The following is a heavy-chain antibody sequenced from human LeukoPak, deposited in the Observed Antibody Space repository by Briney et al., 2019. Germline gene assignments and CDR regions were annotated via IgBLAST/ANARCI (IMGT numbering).Heavy chain of an antibody. V-gene: IGHV4-34*01. CDR3: ARIHGRKYSGYDT. CDR2: INHSGST. D-gene: IGHD5-12*01. J-gene: IGHJ5*02. CDR1: GGSFSGYF. Sequence: SETLSLTCAVYGGSFSGYFWSWIRLPPGKGLEWIGEINHSGSTNYNPSLKSRVTISVDTSKNQFSLKLSSVTAADTAVYYCARIHGRKYSGYDTWGQGTLVTVSS.